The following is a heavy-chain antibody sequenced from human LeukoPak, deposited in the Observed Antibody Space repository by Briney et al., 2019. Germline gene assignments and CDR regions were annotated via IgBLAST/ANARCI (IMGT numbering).Heavy chain of an antibody. CDR3: AKDGYYGSGSYYDY. D-gene: IGHD3-10*01. CDR1: GFTFSSYS. V-gene: IGHV3-23*01. CDR2: ISGSGGST. J-gene: IGHJ4*02. Sequence: PGGSLRLSCAASGFTFSSYSMNWVRQAPGKGLEWVSAISGSGGSTYYVDSVKGRFTISRDNSKNTLYLQMNSLRAEDTAVYYCAKDGYYGSGSYYDYWGQGTLVTVSS.